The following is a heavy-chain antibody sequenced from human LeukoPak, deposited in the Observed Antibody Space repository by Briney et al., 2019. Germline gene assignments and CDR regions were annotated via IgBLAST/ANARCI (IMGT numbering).Heavy chain of an antibody. CDR1: GFTFSSYW. V-gene: IGHV3-74*01. CDR2: INSDGSST. Sequence: GGSLRLSCAASGFTFSSYWMHWVRQAPGKGPVWVSRINSDGSSTRYADSVKGRFTISRDNSKNTLYLQMNSLRAEDTAVYYCARDRPYYDILTGYYIGEAFDIWGQGTMVTVSS. D-gene: IGHD3-9*01. J-gene: IGHJ3*02. CDR3: ARDRPYYDILTGYYIGEAFDI.